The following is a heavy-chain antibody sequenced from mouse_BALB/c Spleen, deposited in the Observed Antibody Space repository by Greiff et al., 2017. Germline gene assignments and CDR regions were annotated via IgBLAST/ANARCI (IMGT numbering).Heavy chain of an antibody. J-gene: IGHJ3*01. V-gene: IGHV1S22*01. CDR3: TRYRYDEGPWFAY. D-gene: IGHD2-14*01. CDR2: IYPGSGST. CDR1: GYTFTSYW. Sequence: LQQPGSELVRPGASVKLSCKASGYTFTSYWMHWVKQRPGQGLEWIGNIYPGSGSTNYDEKFKSKATLTVDTSSSTAYMQLSSLTSEDSAVYYCTRYRYDEGPWFAYWGQGTLVTVSA.